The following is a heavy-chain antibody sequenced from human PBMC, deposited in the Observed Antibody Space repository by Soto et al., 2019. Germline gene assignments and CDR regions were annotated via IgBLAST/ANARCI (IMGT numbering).Heavy chain of an antibody. CDR1: GYTFTSYD. J-gene: IGHJ4*02. V-gene: IGHV1-8*01. CDR2: MNPNSGNT. D-gene: IGHD3-10*01. CDR3: ARGLWFGELLVDY. Sequence: QVQLVQSGAEVKKPGASVKVSCKASGYTFTSYDINWVRQATGQGLEWMGWMNPNSGNTGYAQKCQGRVXXTXNXXISTAYMELSSLRSEDTAVYYCARGLWFGELLVDYWGQGTLVTVSS.